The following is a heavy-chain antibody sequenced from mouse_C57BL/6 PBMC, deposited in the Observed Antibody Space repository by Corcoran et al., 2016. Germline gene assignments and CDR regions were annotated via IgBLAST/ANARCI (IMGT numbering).Heavy chain of an antibody. Sequence: DVQLQESGPGLVKPSQSLSLTCSVTGYSITSGYYWNWIRQFPGNKLEWMGYISYDGSNNYNPSLKNRISITRDTSKNQFFLKLNSVTTEDTATYSCARRITTVAHFDYWGQGTTLTVSS. J-gene: IGHJ2*01. D-gene: IGHD1-1*01. CDR1: GYSITSGYY. V-gene: IGHV3-6*01. CDR3: ARRITTVAHFDY. CDR2: ISYDGSN.